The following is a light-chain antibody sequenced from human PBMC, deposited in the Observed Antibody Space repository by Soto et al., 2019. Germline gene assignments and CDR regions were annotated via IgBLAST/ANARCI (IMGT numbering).Light chain of an antibody. CDR1: QSLSTNY. CDR3: HQYDDSPRT. Sequence: EIVLTQSPGTLSLSPGERATLSCRASQSLSTNYLAWYQQKPGQAPRLLIYGASSRATDIPDRFSGSGSGTVFTLTISRLEPEDFAVYYCHQYDDSPRTFGQGTKVEI. J-gene: IGKJ1*01. V-gene: IGKV3-20*01. CDR2: GAS.